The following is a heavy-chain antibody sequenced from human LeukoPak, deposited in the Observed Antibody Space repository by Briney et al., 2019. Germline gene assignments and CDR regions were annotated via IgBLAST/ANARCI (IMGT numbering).Heavy chain of an antibody. Sequence: GGSLRLSCAVSGFTLTNHGVSWVRQAPGRGLEWVSIITGTGGRYYGDTVKGRFILSRDNSKNTVYMQMSSLRAEDTATYYCAKDYCRDGNCPFPFLDSWGQGTLVTVSS. CDR2: ITGTGGR. CDR1: GFTLTNHG. J-gene: IGHJ4*02. CDR3: AKDYCRDGNCPFPFLDS. D-gene: IGHD2-15*01. V-gene: IGHV3-23*01.